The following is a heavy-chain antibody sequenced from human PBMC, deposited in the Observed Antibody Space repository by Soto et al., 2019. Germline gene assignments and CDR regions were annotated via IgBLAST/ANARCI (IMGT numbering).Heavy chain of an antibody. CDR3: ARDFIVATGLEGDY. CDR1: VFTFRSYA. V-gene: IGHV3-30*16. CDR2: ISYDGTNK. D-gene: IGHD5-12*01. J-gene: IGHJ4*02. Sequence: PTRCLRISCASSVFTFRSYAIDGVRQAQGRGLEGVAVISYDGTNKYSADSVKGRFTISRDNSKNTLYLQMNSLRAEDTAVYYCARDFIVATGLEGDYWGQGPLVTGSS.